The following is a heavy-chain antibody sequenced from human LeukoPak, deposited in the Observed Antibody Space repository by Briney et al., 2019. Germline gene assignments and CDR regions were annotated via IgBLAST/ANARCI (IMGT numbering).Heavy chain of an antibody. CDR1: GFTFSRYP. J-gene: IGHJ4*02. Sequence: PGGSLRLSCAASGFTFSRYPMTWVRQVPGKGLEWVSSMSGNGDSIYYADSVKGRFTMSRDNSKNTLYLQMNSLRAEDTALYFCATCVLSSFDYWGQGTLVTVSS. CDR3: ATCVLSSFDY. D-gene: IGHD3-3*01. V-gene: IGHV3-23*01. CDR2: MSGNGDSI.